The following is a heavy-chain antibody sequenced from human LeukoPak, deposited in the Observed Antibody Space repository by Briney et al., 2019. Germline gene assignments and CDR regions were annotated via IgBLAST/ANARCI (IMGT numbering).Heavy chain of an antibody. J-gene: IGHJ4*02. D-gene: IGHD3-22*01. Sequence: PGGSLRLSCAASGFTFSDYYMSWIRQAPGKGLEWVANIKQDGSAKYYVDSVKGRFTISRDNAKNSLYLQMNSLRAEDTAVYYCARAIEAGMYYYDSSGYSDYWGQGTLVTVSS. CDR1: GFTFSDYY. CDR3: ARAIEAGMYYYDSSGYSDY. V-gene: IGHV3-7*01. CDR2: IKQDGSAK.